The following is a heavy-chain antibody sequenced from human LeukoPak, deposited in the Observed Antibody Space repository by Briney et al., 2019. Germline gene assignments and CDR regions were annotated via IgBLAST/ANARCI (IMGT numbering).Heavy chain of an antibody. Sequence: GGSLRLSCAASGFTFNNYDMHWVRQATGKGLEWVSGIGPGGDIYYADSVKGRFTISRENAKDSLFLQMNSLRAGDTAVYYCARSTYCSSSSCYDWFDPWGQGTLVTVSS. CDR3: ARSTYCSSSSCYDWFDP. V-gene: IGHV3-13*01. CDR1: GFTFNNYD. D-gene: IGHD2-2*01. CDR2: IGPGGDI. J-gene: IGHJ5*02.